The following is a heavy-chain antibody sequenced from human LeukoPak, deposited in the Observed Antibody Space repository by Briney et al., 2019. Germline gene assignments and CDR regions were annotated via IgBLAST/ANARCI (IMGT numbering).Heavy chain of an antibody. CDR3: ARGGYSSGWWGLFDY. J-gene: IGHJ4*02. D-gene: IGHD6-19*01. CDR2: IYYSGST. V-gene: IGHV4-59*01. Sequence: SETLSLTCTVSGGSISSYYWSWIRQPPGKGLEWIGYIYYSGSTNYNPSLKSRVTISVDTSKNQFSLKLSSVTAADTAVYYCARGGYSSGWWGLFDYWGQGTLVTVSS. CDR1: GGSISSYY.